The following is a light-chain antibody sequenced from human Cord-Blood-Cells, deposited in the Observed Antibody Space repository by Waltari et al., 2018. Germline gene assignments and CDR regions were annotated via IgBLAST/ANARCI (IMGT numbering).Light chain of an antibody. J-gene: IGKJ2*01. V-gene: IGKV3-11*01. CDR2: DAA. CDR3: QQRSNWPPYT. CDR1: QSVSSY. Sequence: EIVLTQSPATPSLSPGASATLSCRASQSVSSYLAWYQQKPGQAPRLLIYDAANSATGIPARCRGSGSGTDFTLTISGLEPEDVAVYYCQQRSNWPPYTFGQGTKLEIK.